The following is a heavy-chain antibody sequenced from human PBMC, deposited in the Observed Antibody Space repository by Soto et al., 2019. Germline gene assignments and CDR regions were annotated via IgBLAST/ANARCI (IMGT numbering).Heavy chain of an antibody. CDR2: IYPGDSDT. J-gene: IGHJ6*02. D-gene: IGHD5-18*01. CDR1: GYSFTSYW. Sequence: HGESLKISCKGSGYSFTSYWIGWVRRMPGKGLEWMGIIYPGDSDTRYSPSFQGQVTISADKSISTTYLQWSSLKASDTAMYYCARHNVDAAMYYYYYGMDVWGQGTTVTVSS. V-gene: IGHV5-51*01. CDR3: ARHNVDAAMYYYYYGMDV.